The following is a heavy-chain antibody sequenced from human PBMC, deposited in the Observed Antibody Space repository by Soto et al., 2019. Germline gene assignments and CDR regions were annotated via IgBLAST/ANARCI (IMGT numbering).Heavy chain of an antibody. Sequence: SVKVSCKASGYTFTSYDINWVRQATGRGLEWMGWMNPNSGNTGYAQKFQGRVTMTRNTSISTAYMELSSLRSEDTAVYYCARVSCLWRGYYYYGMDVWGQGTTVTVSS. CDR1: GYTFTSYD. J-gene: IGHJ6*02. CDR3: ARVSCLWRGYYYYGMDV. D-gene: IGHD2-21*01. CDR2: MNPNSGNT. V-gene: IGHV1-8*01.